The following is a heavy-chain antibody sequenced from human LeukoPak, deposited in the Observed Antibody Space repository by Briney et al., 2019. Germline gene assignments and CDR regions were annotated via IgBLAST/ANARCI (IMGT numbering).Heavy chain of an antibody. J-gene: IGHJ4*02. V-gene: IGHV1-69*13. CDR1: GGTFSSYA. CDR2: IIPIFGTA. Sequence: SVKVSCKASGGTFSSYAISRVRQAPGQGLEWMGGIIPIFGTANYAQKFQGRVTITADESTSTAYMELSSLRSEDTAVYYCARGIQLWYTFGYWGQGTLVTVSS. CDR3: ARGIQLWYTFGY. D-gene: IGHD5-18*01.